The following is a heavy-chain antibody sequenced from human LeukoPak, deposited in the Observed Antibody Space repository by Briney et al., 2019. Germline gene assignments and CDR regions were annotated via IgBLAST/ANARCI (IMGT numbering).Heavy chain of an antibody. D-gene: IGHD6-13*01. J-gene: IGHJ4*02. Sequence: SETLSLTCTVSGGSISSGSYYWSWIRQPAGKGLEWIGHIYTSGSTNYNPSLKSRVTISVDTSKNQFSLKLSSVTAADTAVYYCARGVIAAGGNDFDYWGQGTLVTVSS. CDR2: IYTSGST. CDR1: GGSISSGSYY. CDR3: ARGVIAAGGNDFDY. V-gene: IGHV4-61*09.